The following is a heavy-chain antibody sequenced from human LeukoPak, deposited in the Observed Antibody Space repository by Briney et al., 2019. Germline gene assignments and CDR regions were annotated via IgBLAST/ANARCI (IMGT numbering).Heavy chain of an antibody. D-gene: IGHD6-13*01. CDR2: ISAYSGNT. V-gene: IGHV1-18*01. CDR3: ARDRKGSSWHNY. Sequence: ASVTVSCKASGYTFTSYGISWVRQAPGQGLEWMGWISAYSGNTNYAQKLQGRVTMTTDTSTSTAYMELRSLRSDDTAVYYCARDRKGSSWHNYWGQGTLVTVSS. CDR1: GYTFTSYG. J-gene: IGHJ4*02.